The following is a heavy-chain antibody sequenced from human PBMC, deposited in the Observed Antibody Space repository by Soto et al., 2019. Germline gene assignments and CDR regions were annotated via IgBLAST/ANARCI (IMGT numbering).Heavy chain of an antibody. V-gene: IGHV4-59*01. Sequence: SETLSLTCTVSGDSMSPFYWSWIRQPPGKGLEWIGYIYHIGTTTYNPSLKSRVTISLDSSKNQFSLKLSSVTAADTAVYYCARFRRNYFDEWGQGTLVTVSS. J-gene: IGHJ4*02. CDR1: GDSMSPFY. D-gene: IGHD3-10*01. CDR2: IYHIGTT. CDR3: ARFRRNYFDE.